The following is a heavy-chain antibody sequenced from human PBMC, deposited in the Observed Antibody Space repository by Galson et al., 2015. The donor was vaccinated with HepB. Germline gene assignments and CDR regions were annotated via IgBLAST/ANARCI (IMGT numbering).Heavy chain of an antibody. CDR3: ARENHCYFDD. Sequence: SLRLSCAASGFTFSYYSMNWVRQAPGKGLEWVSYISSSSSTMYYADSVKGRFTISRDNAKNSLYLRMNSLRAEDTGVYFCARENHCYFDDRGHATLDT. D-gene: IGHD1-14*01. CDR1: GFTFSYYS. V-gene: IGHV3-48*01. CDR2: ISSSSSTM. J-gene: IGHJ4*01.